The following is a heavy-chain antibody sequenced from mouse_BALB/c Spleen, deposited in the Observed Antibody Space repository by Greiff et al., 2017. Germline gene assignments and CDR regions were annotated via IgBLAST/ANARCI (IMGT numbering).Heavy chain of an antibody. V-gene: IGHV5-9-3*01. CDR3: ARLDYRYDRDAMDY. CDR2: ISSGGSYT. CDR1: GFTFSSYA. J-gene: IGHJ4*01. Sequence: EVKLVESGGGLVKPGGSLKLSCAASGFTFSSYAMSWVRQTPEKRLEWVATISSGGSYTYYPDSVKGRFTISRDNAKNTLYLQMSSLRSEDTAMYYCARLDYRYDRDAMDYWGQGTSVTVSS. D-gene: IGHD2-14*01.